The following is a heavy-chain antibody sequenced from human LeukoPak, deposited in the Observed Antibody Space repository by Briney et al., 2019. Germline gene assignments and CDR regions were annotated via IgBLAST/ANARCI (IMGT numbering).Heavy chain of an antibody. CDR1: GFTFSSYS. CDR2: ISSSSSTI. J-gene: IGHJ4*02. Sequence: GGSLRLSCAASGFTFSSYSMNWVRQAPGKGLEWVSYISSSSSTIYYADSVKGRFTISRDNAKNSLYLQMNSLRAEDTAVYYCARDFPLITTVRGVKGGFDYWGQGTLVTVSS. D-gene: IGHD3-10*01. V-gene: IGHV3-48*04. CDR3: ARDFPLITTVRGVKGGFDY.